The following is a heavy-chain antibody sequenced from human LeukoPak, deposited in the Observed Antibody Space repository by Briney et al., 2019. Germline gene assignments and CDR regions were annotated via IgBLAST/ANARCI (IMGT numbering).Heavy chain of an antibody. V-gene: IGHV4-4*07. CDR1: GGSISSYY. J-gene: IGHJ6*03. Sequence: ASETLSLTCTVSGGSISSYYWSWIRQPAGKGLEWIGRIYTSGSTNYNPSLKSRVTMSVDTSKNQFSLKLSSVTAADTAVYFCARVTRYADWRDHYYMDVWGKGTTVIVSS. D-gene: IGHD2-21*01. CDR2: IYTSGST. CDR3: ARVTRYADWRDHYYMDV.